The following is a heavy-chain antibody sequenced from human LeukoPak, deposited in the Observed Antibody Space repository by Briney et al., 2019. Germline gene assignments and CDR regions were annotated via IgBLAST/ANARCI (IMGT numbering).Heavy chain of an antibody. Sequence: ASVKVSCKPSGYTFTSYGLSWVRQAPGQGLEWMGWISAYNGNTKYARNLQGRLTMTTDTSTSTAYMELRSLRSDDTAVYYCARDLGGDSGWFDPWGQGTLVTVSS. V-gene: IGHV1-18*01. CDR2: ISAYNGNT. J-gene: IGHJ5*02. CDR1: GYTFTSYG. CDR3: ARDLGGDSGWFDP. D-gene: IGHD4-17*01.